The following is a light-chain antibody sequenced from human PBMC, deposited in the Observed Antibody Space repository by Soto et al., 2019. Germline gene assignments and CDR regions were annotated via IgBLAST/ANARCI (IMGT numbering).Light chain of an antibody. J-gene: IGKJ4*01. V-gene: IGKV3-20*01. Sequence: EIVLTKSPGTLYLSPQERASLSCRASQSVSSSYLAWYQQKPGQAPRLLIYGASSRTTGIPHWFRGSGSGTDFTVTISRLEPEDVAVYYCQQYGSTPLTFDGGTKVEIK. CDR1: QSVSSSY. CDR3: QQYGSTPLT. CDR2: GAS.